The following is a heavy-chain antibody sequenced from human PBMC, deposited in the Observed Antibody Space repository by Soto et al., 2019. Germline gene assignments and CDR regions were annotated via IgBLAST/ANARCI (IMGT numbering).Heavy chain of an antibody. CDR2: ISSSSSYI. CDR1: GFTFSSYS. CDR3: ARGPSFDY. J-gene: IGHJ4*02. Sequence: GGSLRLSCAASGFTFSSYSMNWVRQAPGKGLEWVSSISSSSSYIYYADSVKGRFTISRDNSKNTLYLQMNSLRGEDTAVYFCARGPSFDYWGQGTLVTVSS. V-gene: IGHV3-21*01.